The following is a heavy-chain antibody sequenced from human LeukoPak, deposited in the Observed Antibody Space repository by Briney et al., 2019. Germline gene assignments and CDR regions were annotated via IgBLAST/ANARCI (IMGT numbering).Heavy chain of an antibody. V-gene: IGHV1-8*01. CDR2: MNPNSGNT. J-gene: IGHJ3*02. Sequence: GASVKVSCKASGYTFTSYDINWVRQATGKGLEWMGWMNPNSGNTGYAQKFQGRVTMTRNTSISTAYMELSSLRSEDTAVYYCARDYQGPNATPLIWGQGTMFTVSS. CDR3: ARDYQGPNATPLI. CDR1: GYTFTSYD. D-gene: IGHD3-10*01.